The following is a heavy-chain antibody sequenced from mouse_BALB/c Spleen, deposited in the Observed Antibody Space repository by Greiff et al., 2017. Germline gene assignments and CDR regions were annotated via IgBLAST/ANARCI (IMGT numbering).Heavy chain of an antibody. CDR1: GYTFTSYY. CDR3: ARSGYGLDY. Sequence: QVQLKQSGPELVKPGASVRISCKASGYTFTSYYIHWVKQRPGQGLEWIGWIYPGNVNTKYNEKFKGKATLTADKSSSTAYMQLSSLTSEDSAVYFCARSGYGLDYWGQGTTLTVSS. D-gene: IGHD1-2*01. J-gene: IGHJ2*01. CDR2: IYPGNVNT. V-gene: IGHV1S56*01.